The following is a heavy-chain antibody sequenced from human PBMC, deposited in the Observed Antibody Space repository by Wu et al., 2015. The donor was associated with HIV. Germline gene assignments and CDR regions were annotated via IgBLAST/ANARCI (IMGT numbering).Heavy chain of an antibody. CDR3: ARVQFDPKYYTYFDL. CDR1: YILTSYP. V-gene: IGHV1-18*01. CDR2: MNPSNGHI. Sequence: LVQSGPEAKRPGASVKVSCKASYILTSYPIGWVRQAPGQRLEWMGWMNPSNGHIQPAQKFQDRIAMSTDNSAHTAYMELRSLTSDDAATYFCARVQFDPKYYTYFDLWGQGTLVTVSS. J-gene: IGHJ5*01. D-gene: IGHD3-10*01.